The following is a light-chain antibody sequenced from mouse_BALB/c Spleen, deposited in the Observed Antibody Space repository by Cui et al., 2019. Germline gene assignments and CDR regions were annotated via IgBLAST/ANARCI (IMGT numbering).Light chain of an antibody. CDR3: QQWNYPFT. CDR1: SSVSY. CDR2: KIS. J-gene: IGKJ4*01. V-gene: IGKV4-86*01. Sequence: ETVLTQSPATTGASLGQKVTISCSASSSVSYMHWYQQKSGTSTKPWIYKISKRASRVPARFSGSRSGTSYSRTIGGMEAEDAAIYYCQQWNYPFTFGSGTKLEIK.